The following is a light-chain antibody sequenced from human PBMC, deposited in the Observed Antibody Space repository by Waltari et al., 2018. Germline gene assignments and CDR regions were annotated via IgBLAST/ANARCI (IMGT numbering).Light chain of an antibody. CDR3: QQYGSSPWT. J-gene: IGKJ1*01. CDR2: GAS. V-gene: IGKV3-20*01. Sequence: ESVLTQSPGTLSLSPGERGTLSCRASHRVNSDYLAWYQQKPGQAPRLLIYGASNRAAGIPDRFSGSGSGTEFTHTISRLEPEDSAVYYCQQYGSSPWTFGLGTKVEIK. CDR1: HRVNSDY.